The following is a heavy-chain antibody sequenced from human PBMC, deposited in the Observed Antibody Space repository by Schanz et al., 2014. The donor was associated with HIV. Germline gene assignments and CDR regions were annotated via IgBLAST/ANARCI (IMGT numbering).Heavy chain of an antibody. J-gene: IGHJ5*02. CDR3: AKDKSRHTYSSSSRFDP. V-gene: IGHV3-23*01. CDR2: ISPGVGTA. Sequence: QLLDSGGGVVQPGRSLRLSCVASGFTFDNYGMHWVRQAPGKGLEADSTISPGVGTASYADSVKGRFTISRDNSKNTLYLQMNSLRPEDTAVYYCAKDKSRHTYSSSSRFDPWGQGTLVTVSS. CDR1: GFTFDNYG. D-gene: IGHD6-13*01.